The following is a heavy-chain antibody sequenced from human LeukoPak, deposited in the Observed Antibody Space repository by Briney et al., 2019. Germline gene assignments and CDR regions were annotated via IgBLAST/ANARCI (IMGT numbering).Heavy chain of an antibody. Sequence: ASVKVSCKASGYTFTCYDINWVRQATGQGLVGMGWMNPNSGNTGYAQKFQGRVTMTRNTSITTAYMELSSLRSEDTAMYYCARGPTGTHHYYMDVWGKGTTVTVSS. CDR2: MNPNSGNT. V-gene: IGHV1-8*01. D-gene: IGHD1-1*01. CDR3: ARGPTGTHHYYMDV. CDR1: GYTFTCYD. J-gene: IGHJ6*03.